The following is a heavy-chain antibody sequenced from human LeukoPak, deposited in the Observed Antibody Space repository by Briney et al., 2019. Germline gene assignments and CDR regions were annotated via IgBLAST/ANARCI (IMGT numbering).Heavy chain of an antibody. J-gene: IGHJ4*02. CDR3: ARKTPGNYPYDY. CDR1: GITLDTSA. CDR2: SGTEGDT. D-gene: IGHD3-22*01. Sequence: GGSLRLSCAASGITLDTSAMNWVRQAPGKGLEWVSASGTEGDTYYADSVKGRFTISRDNSRSTLYLQMTSLRAVDTAVYYCARKTPGNYPYDYWGQGTLATVSP. V-gene: IGHV3-23*01.